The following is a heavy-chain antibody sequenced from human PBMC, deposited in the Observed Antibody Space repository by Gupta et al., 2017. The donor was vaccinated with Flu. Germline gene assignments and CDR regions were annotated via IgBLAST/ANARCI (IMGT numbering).Heavy chain of an antibody. D-gene: IGHD1-26*01. CDR3: AREAIVGATGAFDI. Sequence: QAPGKGLEWVAVIWYDGSNEYYADSVKGRFTISRDNSKNTLYLQMNSLRAEDTAVYYCAREAIVGATGAFDIWGQGTMVTVSS. V-gene: IGHV3-33*01. CDR2: IWYDGSNE. J-gene: IGHJ3*02.